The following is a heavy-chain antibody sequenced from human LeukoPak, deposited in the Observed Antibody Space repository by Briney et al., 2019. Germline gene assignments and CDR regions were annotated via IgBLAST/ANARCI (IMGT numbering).Heavy chain of an antibody. Sequence: EASVKVSCTASGGTFSSYAVSWVRQAPGQGLEWMGGIIPIFGTANYAQKFQGRVTITADESTSTAYMELSSLRSEDTAVYYRARGGSRIAVAGNFDYWGQGTLVTVSS. CDR1: GGTFSSYA. CDR3: ARGGSRIAVAGNFDY. J-gene: IGHJ4*02. V-gene: IGHV1-69*01. CDR2: IIPIFGTA. D-gene: IGHD6-19*01.